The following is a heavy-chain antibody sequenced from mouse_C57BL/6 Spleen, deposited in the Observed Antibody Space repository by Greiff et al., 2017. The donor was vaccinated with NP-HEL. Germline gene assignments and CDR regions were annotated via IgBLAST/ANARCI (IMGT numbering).Heavy chain of an antibody. CDR3: VREGSWFAY. D-gene: IGHD3-1*01. CDR2: IRSKSSNYAT. V-gene: IGHV10-3*01. Sequence: EVHLVESGGGLVQPKGSLKLSCAASGFTFNTYAMHWVRQAPGQGLEWVARIRSKSSNYATYYADSVKDRFTISRDDSQSMLYLHMNNLKTEDTAVYYCVREGSWFAYWGQGTLVTVSA. J-gene: IGHJ3*01. CDR1: GFTFNTYA.